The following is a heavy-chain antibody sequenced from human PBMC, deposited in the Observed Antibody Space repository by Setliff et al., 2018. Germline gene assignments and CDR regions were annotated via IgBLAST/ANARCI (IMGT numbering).Heavy chain of an antibody. CDR3: ARCTGGDGYLDAFDI. D-gene: IGHD2-21*02. CDR1: GFTVYSDA. J-gene: IGHJ3*02. Sequence: GGALRLSCAASGFTVYSDAMSWVRQSPGKGLEWVSRISNSGGSTNYVDSVKGRFTISRDHSKNTLYLQLNSLRAEDTAVYYCARCTGGDGYLDAFDIWGQGTMVTVSS. CDR2: ISNSGGST. V-gene: IGHV3-23*01.